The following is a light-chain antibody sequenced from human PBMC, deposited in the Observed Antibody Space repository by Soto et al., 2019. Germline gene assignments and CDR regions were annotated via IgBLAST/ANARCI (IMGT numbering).Light chain of an antibody. J-gene: IGKJ1*01. CDR2: GAS. CDR3: QQYSSPPRT. Sequence: EIVLTQSPGSLSLSPGERATLSCRASQSVSSYLAWYQQKPGQAPRLVISGASSRASGFPDGFSGSGSGTDFSLTISRLEPEDSAVYYCQQYSSPPRTFGQGTKVEIK. CDR1: QSVSSY. V-gene: IGKV3-20*01.